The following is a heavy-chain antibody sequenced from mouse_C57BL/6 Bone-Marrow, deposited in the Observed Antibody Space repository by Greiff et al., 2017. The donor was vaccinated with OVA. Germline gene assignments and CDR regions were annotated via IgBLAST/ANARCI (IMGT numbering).Heavy chain of an antibody. V-gene: IGHV5-12*01. CDR3: ARSPYYYGSMDY. CDR1: GFTFSDYY. J-gene: IGHJ4*01. Sequence: EVKLVESGGGLVQPGGSLKLSCAASGFTFSDYYMYWVRQTPEKRLEWVAYISNGGGSTYYPDTVKGRFTISRDNAKNTLYLQMSRLKSEDTAMYYCARSPYYYGSMDYWGQGTSVTVSS. D-gene: IGHD1-1*01. CDR2: ISNGGGST.